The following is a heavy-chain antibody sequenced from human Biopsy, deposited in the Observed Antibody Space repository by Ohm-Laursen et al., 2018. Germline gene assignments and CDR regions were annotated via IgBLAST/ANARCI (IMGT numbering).Heavy chain of an antibody. CDR2: NIPILGTG. J-gene: IGHJ6*02. Sequence: SVKVSCKAPGGTFSNYGVNWVRQAPGQGLEWLGGNIPILGTGNYAQKFQDRVTVAADTSTSTATMELRSLRPDDTAVYYCARAKLEPVYYYYGMDVWGQGTTVTVSS. D-gene: IGHD1-1*01. CDR1: GGTFSNYG. V-gene: IGHV1-69*06. CDR3: ARAKLEPVYYYYGMDV.